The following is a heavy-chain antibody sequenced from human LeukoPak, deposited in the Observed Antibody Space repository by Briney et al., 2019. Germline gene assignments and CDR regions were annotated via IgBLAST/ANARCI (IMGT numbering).Heavy chain of an antibody. CDR3: ARGYSGSPYYFSMDV. CDR1: GGSINSAGYY. D-gene: IGHD5-12*01. V-gene: IGHV4-31*03. Sequence: SQTLSLTCTVSGGSINSAGYYWTWIRQHPGKGLEWIGYIYYSGNTYYNPSLKNRLTISVDMSKNQFSPKLSSVTAADTAVFYCARGYSGSPYYFSMDVWGKGTTVTVSS. J-gene: IGHJ6*04. CDR2: IYYSGNT.